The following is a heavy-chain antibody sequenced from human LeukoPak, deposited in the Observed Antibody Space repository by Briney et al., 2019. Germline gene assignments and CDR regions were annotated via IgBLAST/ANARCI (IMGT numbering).Heavy chain of an antibody. CDR2: INPSGGST. CDR1: GYTFTSYY. J-gene: IGHJ4*02. CDR3: AGDPRTEYFDY. D-gene: IGHD1-1*01. V-gene: IGHV1-46*01. Sequence: ASVKVSCKASGYTFTSYYMHWVRQAPGQGLEWMGIINPSGGSTSYAQKFQGRVTMTRDTSTSTVYMELSSLRSEDTAVCYCAGDPRTEYFDYWGQGTLVTVSS.